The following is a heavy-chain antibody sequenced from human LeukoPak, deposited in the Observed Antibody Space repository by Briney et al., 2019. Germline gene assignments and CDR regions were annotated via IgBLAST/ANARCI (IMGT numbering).Heavy chain of an antibody. Sequence: SQTLSLTCTVSGGSISSGSYYWSWIRQPVGKGLEWIGRIYTSGSTNYNPSLKSRVTISVDTSKNQFSLKLSSVTAADTAVYCCAGLELTRIAARPTFYYFDYWGQGTLVTVSS. CDR2: IYTSGST. J-gene: IGHJ4*02. V-gene: IGHV4-61*02. CDR3: AGLELTRIAARPTFYYFDY. CDR1: GGSISSGSYY. D-gene: IGHD6-6*01.